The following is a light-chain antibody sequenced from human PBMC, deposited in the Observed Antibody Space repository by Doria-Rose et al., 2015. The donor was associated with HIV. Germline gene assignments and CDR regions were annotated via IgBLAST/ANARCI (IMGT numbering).Light chain of an antibody. CDR1: QSLLYTSKNY. J-gene: IGKJ3*01. V-gene: IGKV4-1*01. CDR2: WAS. Sequence: EIVMTQSPESLGMSLGERATLNCKSNQSLLYTSKNYLAWYQQKPGQPPKLLIYWASTRQSGVTARFSGSGSGTGFTLTISSLEAEDVAVYYCQQHYDTPSFGPGTTVDIK. CDR3: QQHYDTPS.